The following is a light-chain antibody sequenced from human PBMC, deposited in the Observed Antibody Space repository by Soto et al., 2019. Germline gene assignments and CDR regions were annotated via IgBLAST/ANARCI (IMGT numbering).Light chain of an antibody. CDR2: DAS. V-gene: IGKV1-33*01. Sequence: DIQMTQSPSSLSASVGDRVTITCRASQDISIYLNWFQQKPGKAPKLLIYDASNLEKGVPSRFTGSGSGTDFTSTINSLQPDEIATYYCQQYNVVPPTFGQGTRLEI. J-gene: IGKJ2*01. CDR1: QDISIY. CDR3: QQYNVVPPT.